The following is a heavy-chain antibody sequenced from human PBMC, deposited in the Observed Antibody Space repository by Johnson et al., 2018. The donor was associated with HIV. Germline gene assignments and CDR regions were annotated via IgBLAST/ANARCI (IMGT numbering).Heavy chain of an antibody. J-gene: IGHJ3*02. Sequence: QVQLVESGGGLVQPGGSLRLSCAASGFSFSSYAMHWVRQAPGKGLEWVAVISYDGSNKYYADSVKGRFTISRDNSKNTLYLQMNSLRAEDTAVYYCASDSSSWYGSAFDIWGQGTMVTVSS. CDR2: ISYDGSNK. CDR1: GFSFSSYA. D-gene: IGHD6-13*01. V-gene: IGHV3-30*04. CDR3: ASDSSSWYGSAFDI.